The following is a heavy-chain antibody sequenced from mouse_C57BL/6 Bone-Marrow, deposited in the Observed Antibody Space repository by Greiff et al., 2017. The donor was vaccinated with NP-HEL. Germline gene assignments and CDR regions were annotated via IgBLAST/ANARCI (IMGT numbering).Heavy chain of an antibody. J-gene: IGHJ4*01. CDR3: ATITTVVAGNAMDY. CDR1: GYTFTSYW. Sequence: QVQLQQPGAELVKPGASVKLSCKASGYTFTSYWMPWVKQRPGRGLEWIGRIDPNSGGTKYNEKFKSKATLTVDKSSSPAYMQLSSLTSEYSAVYYCATITTVVAGNAMDYWGQGTTVTVSS. D-gene: IGHD1-1*01. V-gene: IGHV1-72*01. CDR2: IDPNSGGT.